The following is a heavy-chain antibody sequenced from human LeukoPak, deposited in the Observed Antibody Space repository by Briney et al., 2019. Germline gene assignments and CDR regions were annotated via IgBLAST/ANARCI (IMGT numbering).Heavy chain of an antibody. J-gene: IGHJ4*02. CDR3: ARGGWFNDC. D-gene: IGHD6-19*01. CDR2: IHYSGIT. V-gene: IGHV4-59*01. CDR1: GVSISTAY. Sequence: PSETLSLTCSVSGVSISTAYWSWIRQPPGKGLEWIGNIHYSGITNYNSSLKSRVSISLDTSKNQFSLKMISVSTADTAVYFRARGGWFNDCWGQGTLVTVSS.